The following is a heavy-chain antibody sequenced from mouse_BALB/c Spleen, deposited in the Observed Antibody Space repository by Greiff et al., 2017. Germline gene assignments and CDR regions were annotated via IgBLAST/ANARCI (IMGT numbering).Heavy chain of an antibody. J-gene: IGHJ3*01. V-gene: IGHV1-4*02. D-gene: IGHD2-3*01. CDR3: AGGYDGYFAY. CDR2: INPSSGYT. CDR1: GYTFTSYK. Sequence: QVQLQESAAELARPGASVKMSCKASGYTFTSYKMHWVKQRPGQGLEWIGYINPSSGYTEYNQKFKDKTTLTADKSSSTAYMQLSSLTSEDSAVYYGAGGYDGYFAYWGQGTLVTVSA.